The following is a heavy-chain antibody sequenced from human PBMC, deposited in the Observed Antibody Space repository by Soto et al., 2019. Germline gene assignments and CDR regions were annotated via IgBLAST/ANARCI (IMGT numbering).Heavy chain of an antibody. CDR2: ISGSGGST. D-gene: IGHD3-16*01. J-gene: IGHJ4*02. Sequence: GGSLRLSCAASGFTFSSYAMSGVRQAPGKGLEWVSAISGSGGSTYYADSVKGRFTIPRNNSKNTLYLQMNSLRAEDTAVYYCAKAGNLGYPRDYWGQGTLVTVSS. V-gene: IGHV3-23*01. CDR3: AKAGNLGYPRDY. CDR1: GFTFSSYA.